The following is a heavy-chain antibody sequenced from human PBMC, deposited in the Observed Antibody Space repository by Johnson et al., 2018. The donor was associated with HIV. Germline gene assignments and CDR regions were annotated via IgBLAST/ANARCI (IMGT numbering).Heavy chain of an antibody. CDR3: ARAPGGSPRAAFDI. Sequence: VQLVESGGGSVKPGESLKISCEASGFSFTNAWMNWVRQGPGKGLEWVGRIKSKGDGGTTDYAAPVKGRFSISRDDSRNTLHMQMNSLKTDDTGVYYCARAPGGSPRAAFDIWGQGTMVTVSS. CDR1: GFSFTNAW. J-gene: IGHJ3*02. D-gene: IGHD2-15*01. CDR2: IKSKGDGGTT. V-gene: IGHV3-15*01.